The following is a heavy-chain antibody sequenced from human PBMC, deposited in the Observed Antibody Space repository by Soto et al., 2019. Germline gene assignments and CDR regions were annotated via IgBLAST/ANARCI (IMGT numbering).Heavy chain of an antibody. CDR2: ISGSGGSP. Sequence: VQLLETGGALVQPGGSLRLSCAASGFSFSSFAMNWVRQAPGKGLEWVSGISGSGGSPYYPDSVKGRFTISRDNSKNTLYLQMNSLRADDTAVYYCSKAGHYDTSPFDHWGQGTPVTVSS. CDR1: GFSFSSFA. V-gene: IGHV3-23*01. D-gene: IGHD3-22*01. J-gene: IGHJ4*02. CDR3: SKAGHYDTSPFDH.